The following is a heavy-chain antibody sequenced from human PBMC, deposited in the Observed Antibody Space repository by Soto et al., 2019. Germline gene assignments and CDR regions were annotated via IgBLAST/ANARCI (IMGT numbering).Heavy chain of an antibody. D-gene: IGHD2-15*01. CDR1: GFTFSSYG. V-gene: IGHV3-30*18. CDR2: ISYDGSNK. Sequence: QVQLVESGGGVVQPGRSLRLSCAASGFTFSSYGMHWVRQAPGKGLEWVAVISYDGSNKYYADSVKGRFTISRDNSKNTLYLQMNSLRAEDTAVYYCANYCSGGSCYWGQGTLVTVSS. J-gene: IGHJ4*02. CDR3: ANYCSGGSCY.